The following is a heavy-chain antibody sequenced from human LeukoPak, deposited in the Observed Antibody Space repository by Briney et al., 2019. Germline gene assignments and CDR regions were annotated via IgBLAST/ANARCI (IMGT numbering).Heavy chain of an antibody. CDR1: GFTFSSYA. CDR2: ISYDGSNK. J-gene: IGHJ4*02. V-gene: IGHV3-30*14. Sequence: GGSLRLSCAASGFTFSSYAMHWVRQAPGKGLEWVAVISYDGSNKYYADSVKGRFTISRDNSKNTLYLQMGSLRAGDMAVYFCARYCNGVTCYSGYDYWGQGTLVTVSS. CDR3: ARYCNGVTCYSGYDY. D-gene: IGHD2-15*01.